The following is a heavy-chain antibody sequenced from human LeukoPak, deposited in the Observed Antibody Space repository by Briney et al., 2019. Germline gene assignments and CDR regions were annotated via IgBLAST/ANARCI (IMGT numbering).Heavy chain of an antibody. Sequence: ASVKVSCKASGGTFSSYTISWVRQAPGQGLEWMGGIIPIFGTTNYAQKFQCRVTITTDESASTAYMELSSLRSEDTAVYYCARDITIFGVVWGFDPWGQGTLVTVSS. CDR3: ARDITIFGVVWGFDP. D-gene: IGHD3-3*01. CDR1: GGTFSSYT. V-gene: IGHV1-69*05. J-gene: IGHJ5*02. CDR2: IIPIFGTT.